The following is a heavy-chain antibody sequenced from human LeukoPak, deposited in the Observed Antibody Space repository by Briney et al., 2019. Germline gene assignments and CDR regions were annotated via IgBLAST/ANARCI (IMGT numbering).Heavy chain of an antibody. CDR2: IWYDGSNK. Sequence: GGSLRLSCAASGFTFSSYGMHWVRQAPGKGLEWVAVIWYDGSNKYYVDSVKGRFTIFRDNSKNTVYLQMNSLRVEDTAVYYCAKSLYGGCDYWGQGTVVTVSS. CDR1: GFTFSSYG. D-gene: IGHD3-16*02. J-gene: IGHJ4*02. CDR3: AKSLYGGCDY. V-gene: IGHV3-33*06.